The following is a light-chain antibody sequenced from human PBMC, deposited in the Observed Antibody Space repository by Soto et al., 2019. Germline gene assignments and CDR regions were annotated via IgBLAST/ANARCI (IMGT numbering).Light chain of an antibody. V-gene: IGKV3-15*01. CDR1: QSVDKF. CDR3: QEYIQWPPGM. Sequence: EVELTQSPATLSLSPGETVTLSCRASQSVDKFLAWYQQRPGQVPRLLIYDTSTRAPGISARFSGSGSGTEFTLTISSLQSEDFAVYYCQEYIQWPPGMFGPGTKVDIK. J-gene: IGKJ1*01. CDR2: DTS.